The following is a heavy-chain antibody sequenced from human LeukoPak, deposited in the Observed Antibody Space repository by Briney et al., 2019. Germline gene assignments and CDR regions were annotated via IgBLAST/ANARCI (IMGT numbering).Heavy chain of an antibody. J-gene: IGHJ6*03. CDR1: GGSISSSSYY. CDR3: ARVKNDFWSGNYYYYYMDV. V-gene: IGHV4-39*07. D-gene: IGHD3-3*01. CDR2: IYYSGST. Sequence: SETLSLTCTVSGGSISSSSYYWGWIRQPPGKGLEWIGSIYYSGSTYYNPSLKSRVTISVDTSKNQFSLELTSVTAADTAVYYCARVKNDFWSGNYYYYYMDVWGKGTTVTVSS.